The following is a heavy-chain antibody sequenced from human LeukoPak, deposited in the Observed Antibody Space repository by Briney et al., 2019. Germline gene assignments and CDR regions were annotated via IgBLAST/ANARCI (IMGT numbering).Heavy chain of an antibody. D-gene: IGHD2-2*01. V-gene: IGHV1-24*01. J-gene: IGHJ4*02. CDR3: ATGTIYCSSCSDDY. CDR1: GYTLTELS. Sequence: EASVKVSCKVSGYTLTELSMHWVRQAPGKGLEWMGGFDPEDGETPIFAQKFLGRVTMTEDTSTDTAYMELSSLRSEDTAVYYCATGTIYCSSCSDDYWGQGTLVTVSS. CDR2: FDPEDGET.